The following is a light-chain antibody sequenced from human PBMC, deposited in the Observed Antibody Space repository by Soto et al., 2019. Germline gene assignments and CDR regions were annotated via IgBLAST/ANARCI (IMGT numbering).Light chain of an antibody. V-gene: IGLV4-69*01. CDR2: LSSDGSH. Sequence: QLVLTQSPSASASLGASVKLTCTLSSGHSSYAIAWHQQQPEKGPRYLMKLSSDGSHSKGAGIPDRFSGSSSGAERYLTISSLQSEDEADYYCQTWDTSASVVFGGGTKLTVL. J-gene: IGLJ2*01. CDR1: SGHSSYA. CDR3: QTWDTSASVV.